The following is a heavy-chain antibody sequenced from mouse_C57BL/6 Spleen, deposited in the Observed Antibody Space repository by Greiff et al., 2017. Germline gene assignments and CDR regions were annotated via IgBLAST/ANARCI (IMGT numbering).Heavy chain of an antibody. D-gene: IGHD1-1*02. CDR2: IDPSDSYT. CDR3: ARDYGGSPAVHFDV. Sequence: QVQLKQPGAELVMPGASVKLSCKASGYTFTSYWMHWVKQRPGQGLEWIGEIDPSDSYTNYNQKFKGKSTLTVDKSSSTAYMQLSSLTSEDSAVYYCARDYGGSPAVHFDVWGTGTTVTVSS. CDR1: GYTFTSYW. J-gene: IGHJ1*03. V-gene: IGHV1-69*01.